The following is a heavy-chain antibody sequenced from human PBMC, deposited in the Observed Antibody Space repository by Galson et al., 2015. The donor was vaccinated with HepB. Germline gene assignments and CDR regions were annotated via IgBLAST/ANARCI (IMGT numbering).Heavy chain of an antibody. D-gene: IGHD6-13*01. V-gene: IGHV3-53*01. CDR3: ARGPVAAAGIDAFDI. J-gene: IGHJ3*02. Sequence: SLRLSCAASGFTVSSNYMSWVRQAPGKGLEWVSVIYSGGSTYYADSVKGRFTISRDNSKNTLYLQMNSLRAEDTAVYYCARGPVAAAGIDAFDIWGQGTMVTVSS. CDR1: GFTVSSNY. CDR2: IYSGGST.